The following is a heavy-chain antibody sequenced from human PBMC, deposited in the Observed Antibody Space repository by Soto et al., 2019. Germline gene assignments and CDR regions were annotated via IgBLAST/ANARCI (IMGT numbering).Heavy chain of an antibody. V-gene: IGHV3-23*01. CDR2: ISGSGGST. CDR3: AKDSSYSYDYYYYGMDV. Sequence: GGSLRLSCDASGLTFSSFAMSWVRQAPGKGLEWVSAISGSGGSTYYADSVKGRFTISRDNSKNTLYLQMNSLRAEDTAVYYCAKDSSYSYDYYYYGMDVWGQGTTVTVSS. CDR1: GLTFSSFA. J-gene: IGHJ6*02. D-gene: IGHD2-21*01.